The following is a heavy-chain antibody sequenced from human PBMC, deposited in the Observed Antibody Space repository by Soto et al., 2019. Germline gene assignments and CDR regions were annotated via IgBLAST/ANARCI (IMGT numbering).Heavy chain of an antibody. Sequence: GGSLRLSCAASGFTFSSYWMHWVRQAPGKGLVWVTRINSDGSSTSYADSVKGRFTISRDNAKNTLYRQMNSLRAEDTAVYYCARDRVLWFGESHVWFDPWGQGTLVTVSS. CDR3: ARDRVLWFGESHVWFDP. CDR1: GFTFSSYW. D-gene: IGHD3-10*01. J-gene: IGHJ5*02. CDR2: INSDGSST. V-gene: IGHV3-74*01.